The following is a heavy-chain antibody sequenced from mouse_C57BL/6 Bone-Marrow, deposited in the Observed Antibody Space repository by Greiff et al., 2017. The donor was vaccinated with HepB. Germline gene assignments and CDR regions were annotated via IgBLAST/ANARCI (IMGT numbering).Heavy chain of an antibody. Sequence: QVQLQQPGAELVKPGASVKLSCKASGYTFTSYWRHWVKQRPGRGLEWIGRIDTNSGGTKYNEKFKSKATLTVDKPSSTAYMQLSSLTSEDSAVYYCARRGDYYFGYFDVWGTGTTVTVSS. CDR2: IDTNSGGT. D-gene: IGHD1-1*01. CDR1: GYTFTSYW. J-gene: IGHJ1*03. CDR3: ARRGDYYFGYFDV. V-gene: IGHV1-72*01.